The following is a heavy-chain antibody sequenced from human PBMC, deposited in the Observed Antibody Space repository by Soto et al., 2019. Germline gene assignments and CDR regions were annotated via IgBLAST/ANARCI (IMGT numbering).Heavy chain of an antibody. D-gene: IGHD2-15*01. J-gene: IGHJ4*02. V-gene: IGHV3-33*01. CDR3: ARGFVDCSGGSCYGLDY. CDR2: IWYDGSNK. Sequence: QVQLVESGGGVVQPGRSLRLSCAASGFTFSSYGMHWVRQAPGKGLEWVAVIWYDGSNKYYADSVKGRFTISRDNSKNTLYLQMNSLRAEDTAVYYCARGFVDCSGGSCYGLDYWGQVTLVTVSS. CDR1: GFTFSSYG.